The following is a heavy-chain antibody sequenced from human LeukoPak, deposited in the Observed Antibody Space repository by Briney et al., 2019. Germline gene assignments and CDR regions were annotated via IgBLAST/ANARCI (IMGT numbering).Heavy chain of an antibody. CDR3: ARDSAGTEYFQH. J-gene: IGHJ1*01. V-gene: IGHV4-59*01. CDR2: IFYSGST. Sequence: SETLSLTCTVSGGSISSYYWSWIRQPPGKGLEWIGYIFYSGSTNYNPSLKSRVTISVDTSKNQISLKLSSVTAADTAVYYCARDSAGTEYFQHWGQGTLVTVSS. CDR1: GGSISSYY. D-gene: IGHD3-10*01.